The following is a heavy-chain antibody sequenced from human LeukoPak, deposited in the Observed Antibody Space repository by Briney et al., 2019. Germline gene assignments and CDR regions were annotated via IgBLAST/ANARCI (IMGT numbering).Heavy chain of an antibody. CDR1: GFTFSSYG. D-gene: IGHD3-10*01. Sequence: GGSLRFSCAASGFTFSSYGMHWVRQAPGKGLEWVAFIRYDGSNKYYADSVKGRFTISRDNSKNTLYLQMNSLRAEDTAVYYCAKAHRHYYGSGSYYIKRDYYYYYMDVWGKGTTVTISS. V-gene: IGHV3-30*02. CDR3: AKAHRHYYGSGSYYIKRDYYYYYMDV. CDR2: IRYDGSNK. J-gene: IGHJ6*03.